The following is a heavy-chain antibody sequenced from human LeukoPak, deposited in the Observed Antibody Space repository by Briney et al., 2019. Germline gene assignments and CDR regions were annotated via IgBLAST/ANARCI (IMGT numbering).Heavy chain of an antibody. CDR3: ARDLRGLPFDY. CDR1: GFTFSTYT. Sequence: PRGSLRLSCTASGFTFSTYTMNWVRQAPGRGLEWVSSISSTSSYIYYADSVKGRFTISRDNAKNSLYLQMNSLRAEDTAVYFCARDLRGLPFDYWGQGTLVTVSS. CDR2: ISSTSSYI. V-gene: IGHV3-21*01. D-gene: IGHD3/OR15-3a*01. J-gene: IGHJ4*02.